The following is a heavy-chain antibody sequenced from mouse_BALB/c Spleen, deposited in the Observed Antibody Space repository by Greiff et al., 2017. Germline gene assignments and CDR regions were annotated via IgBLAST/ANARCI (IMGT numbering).Heavy chain of an antibody. CDR1: GFNIKDTY. J-gene: IGHJ4*01. D-gene: IGHD2-10*02. V-gene: IGHV14-3*02. CDR2: IDPANGNT. CDR3: ARSPSGGYAMDY. Sequence: EVKLQQSGAELVKPGASVKLSCTASGFNIKDTYMHWVKQRPEQGLEWIGRIDPANGNTKYDPKFQGKATITADTSSNTAYLQLSSLTSEDTAVYYCARSPSGGYAMDYWGQGTSVTVSS.